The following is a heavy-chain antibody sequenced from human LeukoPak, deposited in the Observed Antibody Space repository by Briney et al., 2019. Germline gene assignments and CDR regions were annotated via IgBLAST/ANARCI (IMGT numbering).Heavy chain of an antibody. CDR2: ISGNGGST. J-gene: IGHJ5*02. Sequence: GASLRLSCAASGFTFSSYAMSWVRQAPGKGLEWVSSISGNGGSTYYADSVKGRFTISRDNSKNTLYLQMNSLRAEDTAVYYCAKDLKYQLLSRWFDPWGQGTLVTVSS. CDR1: GFTFSSYA. V-gene: IGHV3-23*01. D-gene: IGHD2-2*01. CDR3: AKDLKYQLLSRWFDP.